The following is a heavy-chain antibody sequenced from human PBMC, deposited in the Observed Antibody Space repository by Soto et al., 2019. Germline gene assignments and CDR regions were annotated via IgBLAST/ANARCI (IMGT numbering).Heavy chain of an antibody. CDR1: GGTFSSYA. Sequence: SVKVSCKASGGTFSSYAISWVRQAPGQGLEWMGGIIPIFGTANYAQKFQGRVTITADESTSTAYMELSSLRSEDTAVYYCARAGEYSSPYYYYYGMDVWGQGTTVTVSS. V-gene: IGHV1-69*13. CDR2: IIPIFGTA. CDR3: ARAGEYSSPYYYYYGMDV. J-gene: IGHJ6*02. D-gene: IGHD6-6*01.